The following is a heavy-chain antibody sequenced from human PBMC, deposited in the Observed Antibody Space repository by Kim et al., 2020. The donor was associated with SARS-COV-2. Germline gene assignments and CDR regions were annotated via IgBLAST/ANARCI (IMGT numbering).Heavy chain of an antibody. V-gene: IGHV3-33*05. CDR2: ILAEGNNK. J-gene: IGHJ4*02. D-gene: IGHD2-21*01. Sequence: GGSLRLSCAASGFSFSHAGMHWVRQTPGKALQWVTLILAEGNNKYYADSVKGRFTVSRDNSKNTLYLQMNSLRVEDTALYYCARDRGYCGSGHCYYDYFDYWGQGTLVTVSS. CDR3: ARDRGYCGSGHCYYDYFDY. CDR1: GFSFSHAG.